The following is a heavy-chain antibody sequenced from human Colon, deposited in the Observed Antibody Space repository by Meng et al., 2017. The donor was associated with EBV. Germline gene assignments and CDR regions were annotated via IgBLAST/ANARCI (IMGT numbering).Heavy chain of an antibody. Sequence: QVRLQVSGPGLVKPSQTLSLPCTVSGGSINSGDYYWSWIRQPPGKGLEWIGYIYYTGSTYYNPSLKSRVTIPMDTSKNQFSLRLSSVTAADTAVYYCARNYYFDYWGQGTLVTVSS. J-gene: IGHJ4*02. V-gene: IGHV4-30-4*01. CDR2: IYYTGST. CDR3: ARNYYFDY. CDR1: GGSINSGDYY.